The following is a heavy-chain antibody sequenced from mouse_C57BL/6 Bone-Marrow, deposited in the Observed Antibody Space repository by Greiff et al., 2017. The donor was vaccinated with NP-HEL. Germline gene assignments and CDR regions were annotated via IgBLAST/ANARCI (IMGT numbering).Heavy chain of an antibody. CDR2: IDPENGDT. CDR3: AREGGYFDV. Sequence: VQLQQSGAELVRPGASVTLSCTVSGFNIKDDYMHWVKQRPEQGLEWIGWIDPENGDTEYASKFQGKATITADTSSNTAYLQLSSLTSEESAIYYCAREGGYFDVWGTGTTVTVSS. CDR1: GFNIKDDY. J-gene: IGHJ1*03. V-gene: IGHV14-4*01.